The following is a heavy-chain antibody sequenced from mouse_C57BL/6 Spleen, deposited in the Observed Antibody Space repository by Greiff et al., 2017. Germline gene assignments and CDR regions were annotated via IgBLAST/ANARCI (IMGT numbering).Heavy chain of an antibody. J-gene: IGHJ1*03. D-gene: IGHD1-1*01. V-gene: IGHV1-75*01. Sequence: QVQLKQSGPELVKPGASVKISCKASGYTFTDYYINWVKQRPGQGLEWIGWIVPGSGSTYYNEKFKGKATLTVDKSSSKAYMLLSSLTSEDSAVYFCARVVITSVNFDVWGTGTTVTVSS. CDR3: ARVVITSVNFDV. CDR2: IVPGSGST. CDR1: GYTFTDYY.